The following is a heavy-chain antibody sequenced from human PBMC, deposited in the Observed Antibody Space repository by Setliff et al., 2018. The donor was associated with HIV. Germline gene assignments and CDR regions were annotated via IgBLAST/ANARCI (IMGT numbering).Heavy chain of an antibody. CDR2: ININEDT. J-gene: IGHJ4*02. CDR1: GDSMNDYY. CDR3: ARLGRGIAVAGTRIDY. Sequence: SETLSLTCTVSGDSMNDYYWTWIRQPAGKALEWIGRININEDTYFKPYLRSRVSMSIDTSKNQLSLKLRSVTAADTAVYYCARLGRGIAVAGTRIDYWGRGTLVTVSS. D-gene: IGHD6-19*01. V-gene: IGHV4-4*07.